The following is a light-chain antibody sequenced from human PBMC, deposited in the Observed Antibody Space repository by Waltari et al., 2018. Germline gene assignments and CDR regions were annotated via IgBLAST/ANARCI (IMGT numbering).Light chain of an antibody. V-gene: IGKV1-33*01. Sequence: DIQMTQSPSSLSASVGDRVTITCQASQAITNYLNWYQQKPGQAPNLLISDASNLEVGVPSRFSVSGSGTHFTFTINSLQPEDIASDYCQQFDTLPLTFGGGTKVEIK. CDR1: QAITNY. J-gene: IGKJ4*01. CDR3: QQFDTLPLT. CDR2: DAS.